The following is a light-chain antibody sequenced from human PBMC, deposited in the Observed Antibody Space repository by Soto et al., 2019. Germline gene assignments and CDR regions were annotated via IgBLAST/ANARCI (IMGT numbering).Light chain of an antibody. Sequence: DIQMTQSPSNLSASVGDRVTITCWASQSISSWLAWYQQKPGKAPKLLIYDASSLESGVPSRFSGSGSGTEFTLTISSLQPDDFATYYCQQYNSYPLTFGGGTKVEIK. CDR3: QQYNSYPLT. CDR1: QSISSW. V-gene: IGKV1-5*01. J-gene: IGKJ4*01. CDR2: DAS.